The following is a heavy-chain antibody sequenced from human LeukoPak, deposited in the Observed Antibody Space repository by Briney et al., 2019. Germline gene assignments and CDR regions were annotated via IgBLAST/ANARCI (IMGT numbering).Heavy chain of an antibody. J-gene: IGHJ3*02. CDR2: INHSGST. V-gene: IGHV4-34*01. Sequence: SETLSLTCAVYGGSFSGYYWSWIRLPPGKGLEWIGEINHSGSTNYNPSLKSRVTISVDTSKNQFSLKLSSVTAADTAVYYCARRLRRIVVPSGAFDIWGQGTMVTVSS. D-gene: IGHD3-22*01. CDR1: GGSFSGYY. CDR3: ARRLRRIVVPSGAFDI.